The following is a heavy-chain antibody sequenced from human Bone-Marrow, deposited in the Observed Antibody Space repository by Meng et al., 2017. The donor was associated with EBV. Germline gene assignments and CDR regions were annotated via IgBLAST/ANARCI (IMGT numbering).Heavy chain of an antibody. CDR3: ARAGYHRPASEY. Sequence: QVQQRASGQGLVTPSGTLSLTCAVSRGFITSGDWWSWVRQSPGKGLEWIGDIHHSGGTSYNPSLKSRVTISLDMSKDQFSLRLSSVTAADTAVYYCARAGYHRPASEYWGQGTLVTVSS. CDR1: RGFITSGDW. CDR2: IHHSGGT. J-gene: IGHJ4*02. V-gene: IGHV4-4*02. D-gene: IGHD2-15*01.